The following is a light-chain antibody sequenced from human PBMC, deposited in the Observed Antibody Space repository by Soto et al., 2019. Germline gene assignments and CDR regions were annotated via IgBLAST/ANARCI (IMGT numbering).Light chain of an antibody. J-gene: IGKJ1*01. CDR3: QQYYTTPRT. Sequence: DIVMTQSPDSLAVSLGERATINCKSSQSVLYSCNNKNYLAWYQQKPGQPPKLLIYWASTRESGVPDRFSGSGSGTDFTLTISSLKAEDVAVYYCQQYYTTPRTFGQGTKVEIK. V-gene: IGKV4-1*01. CDR1: QSVLYSCNNKNY. CDR2: WAS.